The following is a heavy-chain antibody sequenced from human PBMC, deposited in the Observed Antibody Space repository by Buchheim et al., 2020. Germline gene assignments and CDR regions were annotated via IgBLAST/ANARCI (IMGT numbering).Heavy chain of an antibody. V-gene: IGHV4-34*01. CDR2: INHSGST. Sequence: QVQLQQWGAGLLKPSETLSLTCAVYGGSFSGYYWSWFRQPPGKGLEWIGEINHSGSTNYNPSLKSRVTISVDTSKNQFSLKLSSVTAADTAVYYCARVGAVAGTDFDYWGQGTLVTVSS. D-gene: IGHD6-19*01. J-gene: IGHJ4*02. CDR3: ARVGAVAGTDFDY. CDR1: GGSFSGYY.